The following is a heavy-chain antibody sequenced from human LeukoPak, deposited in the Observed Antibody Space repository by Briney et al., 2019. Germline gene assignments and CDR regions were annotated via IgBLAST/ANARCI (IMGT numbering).Heavy chain of an antibody. D-gene: IGHD6-19*01. J-gene: IGHJ4*02. CDR2: ISYDESKK. Sequence: GGSLRLSCAASGFTFSSYAMHWVRQAPGKGLEWVAVISYDESKKYYADSVKGRFTISRDNSKNTLYLQMSSLRAEDTAVYYCAKDHASGWNLDFDFDSWGQGTLVAVSS. V-gene: IGHV3-30-3*01. CDR3: AKDHASGWNLDFDFDS. CDR1: GFTFSSYA.